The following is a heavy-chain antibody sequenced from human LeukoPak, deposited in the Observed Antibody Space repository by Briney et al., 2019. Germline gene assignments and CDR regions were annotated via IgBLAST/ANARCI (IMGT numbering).Heavy chain of an antibody. CDR3: TRHNPQYGMDV. J-gene: IGHJ6*02. CDR2: IRSKANSYAT. V-gene: IGHV3-73*01. CDR1: GFTFSGPA. Sequence: QTGGSLRLSCAASGFTFSGPAMHWVRQASGKGLEWVGRIRSKANSYATAYAASVKGRFTISRDDSKNTAYLQMNSLKTEDTAVYYCTRHNPQYGMDVWGQGTTVTVSS.